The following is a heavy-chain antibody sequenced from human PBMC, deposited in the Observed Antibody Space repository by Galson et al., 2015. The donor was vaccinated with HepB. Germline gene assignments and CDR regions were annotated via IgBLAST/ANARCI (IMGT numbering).Heavy chain of an antibody. V-gene: IGHV5-51*03. Sequence: QSGAEVKKPGESLKISCKGSGYSFTNYWIGWVRQMPGKGLEWMGIIYPGDSDTRYSPSFQGQLTISADKSISTAYLQRGSLKASDTAMYYCTTNFIGHAFDTWGQGTMVTVSP. D-gene: IGHD1-1*01. CDR2: IYPGDSDT. J-gene: IGHJ3*02. CDR3: TTNFIGHAFDT. CDR1: GYSFTNYW.